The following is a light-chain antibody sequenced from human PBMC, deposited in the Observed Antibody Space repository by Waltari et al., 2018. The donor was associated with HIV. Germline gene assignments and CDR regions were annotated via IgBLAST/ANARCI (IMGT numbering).Light chain of an antibody. CDR2: EVN. J-gene: IGLJ2*01. Sequence: QSALTQPASVSGSPGQSITISCTGPSSDIGIYNSVSWYQQHPGKAPKLFIYEVNNRPSGVSDRFSGSKSGNTASLSISGLQAEDEADYYCTSYTTRSTVIFGGGTSVTVL. CDR1: SSDIGIYNS. V-gene: IGLV2-14*01. CDR3: TSYTTRSTVI.